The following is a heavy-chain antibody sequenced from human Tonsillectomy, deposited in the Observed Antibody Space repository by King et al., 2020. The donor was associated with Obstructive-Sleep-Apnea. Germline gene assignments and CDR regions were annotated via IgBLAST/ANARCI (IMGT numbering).Heavy chain of an antibody. V-gene: IGHV3-74*01. Sequence: VQLVESGGGLVQPGGSLRLSCAASGFTFSSYWMHWVRQAPRKGLVWVSRINSDGSTTTYADSVKGRFTISRDNAKNTLHLQMSSLRAEDTAVYFCARDRDCRSTSCFFGMDVWGQGTTVTVSS. CDR2: INSDGSTT. CDR3: ARDRDCRSTSCFFGMDV. J-gene: IGHJ6*02. CDR1: GFTFSSYW. D-gene: IGHD2-2*01.